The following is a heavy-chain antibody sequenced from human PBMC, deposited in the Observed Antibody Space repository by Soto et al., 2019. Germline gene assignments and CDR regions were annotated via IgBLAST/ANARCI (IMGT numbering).Heavy chain of an antibody. Sequence: EVQLVESGGGLVKPGGSLRLSCAASGFTFSSYSMNWVRQAPGKGLEWVSSISSSSSYIYYAYSVKGRFTISRDNAKNSLYLQMNSLRAEDTAVYYCARYVVPDAMFYYYYYMDVWGKGTTVTVSS. V-gene: IGHV3-21*01. CDR2: ISSSSSYI. D-gene: IGHD2-2*01. J-gene: IGHJ6*03. CDR1: GFTFSSYS. CDR3: ARYVVPDAMFYYYYYMDV.